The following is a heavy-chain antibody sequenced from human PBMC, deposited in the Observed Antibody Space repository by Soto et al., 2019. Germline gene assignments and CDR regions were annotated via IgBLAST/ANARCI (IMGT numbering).Heavy chain of an antibody. CDR2: VYYRGRS. D-gene: IGHD4-17*01. V-gene: IGHV4-39*01. Sequence: XETLSLTCTVSGGSVTNSSYYWGWIRQSPGKGLEWIGSVYYRGRSYSKSSVKSRVTISVDTSKNRFSLSLNSVTASDTAVYFCVSQRTTVPTQAYFDYWGPGTLVTVSS. CDR1: GGSVTNSSYY. J-gene: IGHJ4*02. CDR3: VSQRTTVPTQAYFDY.